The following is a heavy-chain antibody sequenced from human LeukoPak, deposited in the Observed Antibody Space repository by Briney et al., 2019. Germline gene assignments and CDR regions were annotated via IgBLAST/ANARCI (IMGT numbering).Heavy chain of an antibody. CDR1: DLTFSNYA. D-gene: IGHD3-3*01. CDR3: ASELLVYDFWSGYDTTRAMDV. V-gene: IGHV3-23*01. Sequence: GGSLRLSCAASDLTFSNYAMSWVRQSPGKGLEWVSSISASSDTTHYADSVKGRFSISRDNSKTTLWLQMNSLRAEDTAEYYCASELLVYDFWSGYDTTRAMDVWGQGTTVTASS. CDR2: ISASSDTT. J-gene: IGHJ6*02.